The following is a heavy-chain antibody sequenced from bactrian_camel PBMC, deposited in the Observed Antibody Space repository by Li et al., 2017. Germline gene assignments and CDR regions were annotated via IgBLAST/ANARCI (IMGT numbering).Heavy chain of an antibody. CDR1: RFIFRDHY. CDR2: ISGSSRT. J-gene: IGHJ6*01. D-gene: IGHD1*01. Sequence: HVQLVESGGGSVQAGGSLTLSCTASRFIFRDHYMNWVRQAPGKGLEWVSSISGSSRTYYSNSAKGRCTIARDNAKNTAYLQLNSLKTEDTAMYYCTKWLLDEDDFGYWGQGTQVTVS. V-gene: IGHV3-2*01. CDR3: TKWLLDEDDFGY.